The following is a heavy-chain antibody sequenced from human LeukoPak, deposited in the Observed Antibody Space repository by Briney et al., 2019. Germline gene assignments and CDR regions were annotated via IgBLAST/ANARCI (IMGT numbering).Heavy chain of an antibody. J-gene: IGHJ4*02. CDR1: GGSISSSSYY. CDR3: ARDAGDYPNKNLDC. CDR2: IYYSGST. D-gene: IGHD4-17*01. Sequence: SETLSLTCTVSGGSISSSSYYWGWIRQPPGKGLEWIGSIYYSGSTYYNPSLKSRVTISVDTSKNQFSLKLSSVTAADTAVYYCARDAGDYPNKNLDCWGQGTLVTVSS. V-gene: IGHV4-39*01.